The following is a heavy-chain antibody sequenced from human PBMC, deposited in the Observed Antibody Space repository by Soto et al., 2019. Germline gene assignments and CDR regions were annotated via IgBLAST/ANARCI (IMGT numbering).Heavy chain of an antibody. V-gene: IGHV4-30-2*01. D-gene: IGHD3-3*01. Sequence: SETLCLTCAVSGGSISSGGYSWSWIRQPPGKGLEWIGYIYHSGSTYYNPSLKSRVTISVDRSKNQFSLKLSSVTAADTAVYYCARASLYYDFWSGYPSFGWFDPWGQGTLVTVSS. CDR2: IYHSGST. J-gene: IGHJ5*02. CDR3: ARASLYYDFWSGYPSFGWFDP. CDR1: GGSISSGGYS.